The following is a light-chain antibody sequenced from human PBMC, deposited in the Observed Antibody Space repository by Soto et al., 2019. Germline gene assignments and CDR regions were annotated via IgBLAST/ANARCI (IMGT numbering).Light chain of an antibody. Sequence: DIQITHSPSSLSAAIGDRVTITCRASQSIKNYLNWYQHKPGAAPKLLIFGASNLESGVPSRFSGSGSGTEFTLSISSLQPEDFATYYCQQGYSTTPITLGQGTRLEIK. J-gene: IGKJ5*01. V-gene: IGKV1-39*01. CDR1: QSIKNY. CDR3: QQGYSTTPIT. CDR2: GAS.